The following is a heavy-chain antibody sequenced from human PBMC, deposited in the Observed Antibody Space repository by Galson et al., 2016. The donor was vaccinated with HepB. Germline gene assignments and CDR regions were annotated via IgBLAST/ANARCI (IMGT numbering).Heavy chain of an antibody. V-gene: IGHV3-15*01. D-gene: IGHD3-10*01. Sequence: SLRLSCAASGLSVTDATMNWVRQAPGKGLDWLGRIKRKTEGGTAEYAAPVKGRFTISRDDSKNTVFLQMNSLRAEDTAVYFCSTQSSGTRNDYWGQGTLVTVSS. CDR2: IKRKTEGGTA. CDR3: STQSSGTRNDY. CDR1: GLSVTDAT. J-gene: IGHJ4*02.